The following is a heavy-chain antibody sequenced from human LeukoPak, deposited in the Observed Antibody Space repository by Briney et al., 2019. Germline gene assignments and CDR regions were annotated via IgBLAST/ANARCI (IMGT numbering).Heavy chain of an antibody. CDR2: INHSGST. J-gene: IGHJ3*02. CDR1: GGSFSGYY. Sequence: SETLSLTCAVYGGSFSGYYWSWIRQPPGKGLEWIGEINHSGSTNYNPSLKSRVTISVDTSKNQFSPKLSSVTAADTAVYYCARAVTHRSLDIWGQGTMVTVSS. D-gene: IGHD2-15*01. CDR3: ARAVTHRSLDI. V-gene: IGHV4-34*01.